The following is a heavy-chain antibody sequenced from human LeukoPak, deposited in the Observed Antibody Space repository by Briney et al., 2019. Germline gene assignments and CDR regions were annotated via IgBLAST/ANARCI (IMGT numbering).Heavy chain of an antibody. Sequence: SGPTLVNPTQTLTLTCTFSGFSLSTSGMCMSWIRQPPGKALEWLALIHWDDDKYYSTSLKTRLTISKDTSKNQVVLTMTNLDPVDTATYYCARMIYGSSHFDYWGQGTLVTVSS. J-gene: IGHJ4*02. CDR2: IHWDDDK. D-gene: IGHD6-13*01. CDR3: ARMIYGSSHFDY. V-gene: IGHV2-70*01. CDR1: GFSLSTSGMC.